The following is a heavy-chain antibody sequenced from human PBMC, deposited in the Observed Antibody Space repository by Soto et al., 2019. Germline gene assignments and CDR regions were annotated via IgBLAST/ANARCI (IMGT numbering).Heavy chain of an antibody. Sequence: GASVKVSCKASGYTFTNYAMHWVRQAPGQRLEWMGWINAGNGNTKYSQKFQDRVTITRDTSASTAYMEPSGLTSEDTAVYYCARDSHGCDYWGQGTLVTVSS. CDR2: INAGNGNT. V-gene: IGHV1-3*01. CDR1: GYTFTNYA. CDR3: ARDSHGCDY. J-gene: IGHJ4*02. D-gene: IGHD6-19*01.